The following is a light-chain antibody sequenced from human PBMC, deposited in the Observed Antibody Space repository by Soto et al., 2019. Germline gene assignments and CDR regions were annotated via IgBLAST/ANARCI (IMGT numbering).Light chain of an antibody. V-gene: IGKV3-11*01. CDR1: ESISR. J-gene: IGKJ2*01. Sequence: EIVLTQSPATLSLSPGERATLSCRASESISRLAWYQHKPGQAPRLFIYDTSNRATGIPARFSGSGSGTDFTLTISSLEPEDFAVYYCHQRDTFGLGTILEIK. CDR2: DTS. CDR3: HQRDT.